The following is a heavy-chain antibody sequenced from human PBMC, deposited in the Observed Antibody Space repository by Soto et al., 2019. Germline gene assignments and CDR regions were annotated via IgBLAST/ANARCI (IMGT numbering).Heavy chain of an antibody. Sequence: QVQLQESGPGLVKPSETLSLTCTVSGGSISSYYWSWIRQPPGKGLEWIGYIYYSGSTNYNPSHKSRVPISVDTSKNQFSLKLSSVTAAEPAVYYCASSNIAAAGFYYYALDVWGRGTTVTVSS. J-gene: IGHJ6*02. CDR2: IYYSGST. D-gene: IGHD6-13*01. CDR3: ASSNIAAAGFYYYALDV. V-gene: IGHV4-59*01. CDR1: GGSISSYY.